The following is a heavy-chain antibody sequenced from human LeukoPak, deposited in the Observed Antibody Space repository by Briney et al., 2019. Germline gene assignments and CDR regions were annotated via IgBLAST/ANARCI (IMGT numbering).Heavy chain of an antibody. CDR1: GFTFSKHA. Sequence: GGSLRLSCETSGFTFSKHALNWVRQAPGKGLEWVSSISSSGTYIYYADSLKGRFTISRDNAKNSLYLQMNSLRAEDTAVYYCARYTYYDILTGYYTLTFWGQGTLVTVSS. D-gene: IGHD3-9*01. J-gene: IGHJ4*02. V-gene: IGHV3-21*01. CDR2: ISSSGTYI. CDR3: ARYTYYDILTGYYTLTF.